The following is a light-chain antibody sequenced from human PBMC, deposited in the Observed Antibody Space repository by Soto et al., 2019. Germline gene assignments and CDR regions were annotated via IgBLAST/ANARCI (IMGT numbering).Light chain of an antibody. V-gene: IGKV3-15*01. CDR2: GVS. CDR1: QSVSSSY. CDR3: QQYDDWLRLT. J-gene: IGKJ4*01. Sequence: EIVLTQSPGTLSLSPGGRATLSCRASQSVSSSYLAWYQQKPGQAPRLLIYGVSTRAPGLPGRFSGSGSGTEFTLTISSLQSEDLAVYFCQQYDDWLRLTFGGGTKVDI.